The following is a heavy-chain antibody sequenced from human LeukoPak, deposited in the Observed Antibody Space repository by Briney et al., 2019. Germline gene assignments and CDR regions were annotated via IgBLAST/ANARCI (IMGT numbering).Heavy chain of an antibody. CDR1: GYTFTGYY. CDR2: INPNSGGT. D-gene: IGHD3-9*01. Sequence: ASVKVSCKASGYTFTGYYMHWVRQAPGQGLEWMGWINPNSGGTNYAQKFQGRVTMTRDMSISTAYMELSRLRSDDTAVYYCARDPRTYDILTGYSNDAFDIWGQGTMVTVSS. V-gene: IGHV1-2*02. CDR3: ARDPRTYDILTGYSNDAFDI. J-gene: IGHJ3*02.